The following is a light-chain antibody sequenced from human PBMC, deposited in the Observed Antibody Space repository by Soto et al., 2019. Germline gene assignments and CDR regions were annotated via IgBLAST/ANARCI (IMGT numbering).Light chain of an antibody. CDR1: QSVSNF. J-gene: IGKJ1*01. Sequence: EKVMTQSQATLSMSPGERATLSCRASQSVSNFLAWYQQKPGQAPRLLLYGASTRATGIPARFSGSGSGTEFTLTISSLQSEDFAVYYCQQYTNWPSWTFGQGTKVEVK. V-gene: IGKV3-15*01. CDR2: GAS. CDR3: QQYTNWPSWT.